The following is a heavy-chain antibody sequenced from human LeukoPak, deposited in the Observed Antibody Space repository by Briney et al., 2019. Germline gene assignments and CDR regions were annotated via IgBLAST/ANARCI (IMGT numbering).Heavy chain of an antibody. V-gene: IGHV4-59*01. D-gene: IGHD6-19*01. CDR2: IYYSGST. CDR3: ARVEDGAVAFDYYFDY. Sequence: PETLSLTCTVSGGSISSYYWSWIRQPPGKGLEWIGYIYYSGSTNYNPSLKSRVTISVDTSKNQFSLKLSSVTAADTAVYYCARVEDGAVAFDYYFDYWGQGTLVTVSS. J-gene: IGHJ4*02. CDR1: GGSISSYY.